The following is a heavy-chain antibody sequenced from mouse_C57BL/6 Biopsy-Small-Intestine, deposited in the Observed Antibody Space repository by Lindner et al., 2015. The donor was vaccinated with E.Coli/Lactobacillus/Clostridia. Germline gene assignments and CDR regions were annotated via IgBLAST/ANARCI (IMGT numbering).Heavy chain of an antibody. V-gene: IGHV5-4*01. CDR1: GFTFSSHA. CDR2: ISDGGSYT. CDR3: ARAGFYYYGSSYGYFDV. Sequence: VQLQESGGGLVKPGGSLKLSCAASGFTFSSHAMSWVRQTPEKRLEWVATISDGGSYTYYPDNVKGRFTISRDNAKNNLYLQMSHLKSEDTAMYYCARAGFYYYGSSYGYFDVWGTGTTVTVSS. D-gene: IGHD1-1*01. J-gene: IGHJ1*03.